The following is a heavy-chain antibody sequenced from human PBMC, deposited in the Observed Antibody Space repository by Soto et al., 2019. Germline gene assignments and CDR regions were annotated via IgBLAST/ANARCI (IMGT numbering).Heavy chain of an antibody. V-gene: IGHV4-34*01. CDR1: GGSFSGYD. CDR3: ARDKITGLFDY. D-gene: IGHD2-8*02. J-gene: IGHJ4*02. CDR2: INHSGSS. Sequence: QVQLQQWGAGLLKPSETLSLTCAVYGGSFSGYDWTWIRQPPGTGLEWIGEINHSGSSNDNPSLKSRVTISVDPSKTQFSLKLTSVTAADTAVYYCARDKITGLFDYWGQGTLVTVSS.